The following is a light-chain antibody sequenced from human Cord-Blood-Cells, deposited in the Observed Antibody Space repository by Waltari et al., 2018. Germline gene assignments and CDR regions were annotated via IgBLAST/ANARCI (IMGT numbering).Light chain of an antibody. Sequence: QSALPQPASVSGSPGQSITISCTGTSSDVGGYTYVSWYQQHPGKAPKLMIYDVSNRPSGVSNRFSGSKSGNTASLTISGLQAEDEADYYCSSYTSSSTWVFGGGTKLTVL. CDR1: SSDVGGYTY. J-gene: IGLJ3*02. V-gene: IGLV2-14*03. CDR3: SSYTSSSTWV. CDR2: DVS.